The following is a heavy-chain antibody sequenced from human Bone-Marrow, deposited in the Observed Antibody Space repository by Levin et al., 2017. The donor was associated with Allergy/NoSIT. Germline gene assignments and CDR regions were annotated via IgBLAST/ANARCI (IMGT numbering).Heavy chain of an antibody. CDR3: VGRGYCTGGVCYKEDY. D-gene: IGHD2-8*02. V-gene: IGHV3-43D*04. Sequence: PGGSLRLSCAASGFTFDDYAMHWVRQAPGKGLEWVSLISWDGGSTYYADSVKGRFTISRDNSKNSLYLQMNSLRAEDTALYYCVGRGYCTGGVCYKEDYWGQGTLVTVSS. CDR1: GFTFDDYA. CDR2: ISWDGGST. J-gene: IGHJ4*02.